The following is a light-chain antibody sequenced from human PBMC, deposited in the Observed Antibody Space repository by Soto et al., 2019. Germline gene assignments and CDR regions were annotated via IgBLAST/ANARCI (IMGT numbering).Light chain of an antibody. Sequence: EIVLTQSPGTLSLSPGERATLSCRASQSVSSSYLAWYQQKPGQAPRLLIYGASSRATGIPDRFSGSGSGTDLTLTISRLEPEDFAVYYCQHPGTFGQGTKVEIK. CDR3: QHPGT. J-gene: IGKJ1*01. CDR1: QSVSSSY. CDR2: GAS. V-gene: IGKV3-20*01.